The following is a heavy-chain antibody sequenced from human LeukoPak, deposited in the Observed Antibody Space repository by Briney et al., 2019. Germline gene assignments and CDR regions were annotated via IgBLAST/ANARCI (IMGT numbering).Heavy chain of an antibody. CDR3: ARRTWDGYYFDY. CDR2: INHSGST. V-gene: IGHV4-38-2*02. Sequence: SETLSLTCTVSGYSIRSAYYWGWIRQPPGKGLEWIGEINHSGSTNYNPSLKSRVTISVDTSKNQFSLKLSSVTAADTAVYYCARRTWDGYYFDYWGQGTLVTVSS. CDR1: GYSIRSAYY. D-gene: IGHD1-26*01. J-gene: IGHJ4*02.